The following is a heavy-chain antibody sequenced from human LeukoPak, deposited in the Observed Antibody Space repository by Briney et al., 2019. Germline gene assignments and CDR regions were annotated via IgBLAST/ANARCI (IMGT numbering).Heavy chain of an antibody. CDR1: GYTFTAYY. J-gene: IGHJ4*02. V-gene: IGHV1-46*01. D-gene: IGHD3-10*01. CDR3: ARGWRVRGVTGLRTPADY. CDR2: INPTGGST. Sequence: ASVKVSCKASGYTFTAYYMHWVRQAPGQGLEWMGIINPTGGSTSYAQKFQGRVTMTRDTSTSTVYMELTSLRSEDTAMYYCARGWRVRGVTGLRTPADYWGQGTLVTVSS.